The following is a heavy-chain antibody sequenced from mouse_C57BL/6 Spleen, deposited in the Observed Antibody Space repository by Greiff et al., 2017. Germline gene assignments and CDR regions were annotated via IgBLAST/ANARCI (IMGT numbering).Heavy chain of an antibody. V-gene: IGHV1-59*01. CDR3: ARYDYDEGGAMDY. CDR1: GYTFTSYW. CDR2: IDPSDSYT. D-gene: IGHD2-4*01. Sequence: QVQLQQPGAELVRPGTSVKLSCKASGYTFTSYWMHWVKQRPGQGLEWIGVIDPSDSYTNYTQKFKGKATLTVDTSSSTAYMQRSSLTSEDSAVYYCARYDYDEGGAMDYWGQGTSVTVSS. J-gene: IGHJ4*01.